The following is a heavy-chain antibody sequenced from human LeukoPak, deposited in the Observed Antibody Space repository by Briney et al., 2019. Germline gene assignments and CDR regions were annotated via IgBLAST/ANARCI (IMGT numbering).Heavy chain of an antibody. CDR1: ASTFSSYN. D-gene: IGHD6-19*01. CDR2: ISSSSSTP. CDR3: ARLPPLYSSGWYAADY. V-gene: IGHV3-48*01. Sequence: GRSLRLSCAASASTFSSYNMNWVRQAPGKGLEWVSYISSSSSTPYYADSVKGRFTISRDNAKNSLYLQMNSLRAEDTAVYYCARLPPLYSSGWYAADYWGQGTLVTVSS. J-gene: IGHJ4*02.